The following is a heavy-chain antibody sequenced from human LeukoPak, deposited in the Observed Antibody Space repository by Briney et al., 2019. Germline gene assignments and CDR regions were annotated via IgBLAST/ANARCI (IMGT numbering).Heavy chain of an antibody. CDR3: ARGDGAARRNWFDP. CDR1: GGSISSSSYY. V-gene: IGHV4-39*07. D-gene: IGHD6-6*01. J-gene: IGHJ5*02. CDR2: IYYSGST. Sequence: SGTLSLTCTVSGGSISSSSYYWGWIRQPPGKGLEWIGSIYYSGSTYYNPSLKSRVTISVDTSKNQFSLKLSSVTAADTAVYYCARGDGAARRNWFDPWGQGTLVTVSS.